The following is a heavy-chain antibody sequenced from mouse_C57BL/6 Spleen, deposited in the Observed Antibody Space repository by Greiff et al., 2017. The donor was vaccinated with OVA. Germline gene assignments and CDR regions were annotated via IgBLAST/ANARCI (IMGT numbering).Heavy chain of an antibody. CDR1: GFTFSDYY. CDR3: ARDGSNYGWYFDV. Sequence: EVQRVESEGGLVQPGSSMKLSCTASGFTFSDYYMAWVRQVPEKGLEWVANINYDGSSTYYLDSLKSRFIISRDNAKNILYLQMSSLKSEDTATYYCARDGSNYGWYFDVWGTGTTVTVSS. CDR2: INYDGSST. D-gene: IGHD2-5*01. V-gene: IGHV5-16*01. J-gene: IGHJ1*03.